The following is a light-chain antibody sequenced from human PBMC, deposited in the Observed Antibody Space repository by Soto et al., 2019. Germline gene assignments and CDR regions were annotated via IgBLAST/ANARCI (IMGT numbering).Light chain of an antibody. CDR1: SSDVGGYNY. J-gene: IGLJ3*02. Sequence: QSALTQPASVSGSPGQSITISCTGTSSDVGGYNYVSWYQQHPGKAPKLMIYDVSKRPSGVSNRFSGSKSGNTASLTISGLQAEDESDYYCSSHTSSSTSVVFGGGTKVTVL. V-gene: IGLV2-14*01. CDR3: SSHTSSSTSVV. CDR2: DVS.